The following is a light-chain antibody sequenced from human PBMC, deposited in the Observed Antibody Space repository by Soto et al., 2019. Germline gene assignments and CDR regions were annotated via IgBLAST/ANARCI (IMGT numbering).Light chain of an antibody. CDR2: WAS. V-gene: IGKV4-1*01. J-gene: IGKJ2*01. Sequence: DIVMTQSPDSLAVSLGERATINCKSSQGVLYSSNNKNYLAWYQQKPGQPPKLLIYWASTRESGVPDRFSGSGSGTDFTLTISSLQAEDVAVYYCQQYFNAPQTFGQGTKLEIK. CDR1: QGVLYSSNNKNY. CDR3: QQYFNAPQT.